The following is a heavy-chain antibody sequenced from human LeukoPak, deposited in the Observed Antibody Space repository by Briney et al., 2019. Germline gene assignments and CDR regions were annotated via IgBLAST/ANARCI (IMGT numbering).Heavy chain of an antibody. CDR2: INHSGST. Sequence: PSETLSLTCAVYGGSFSGYYWSWIRQPPGKGLEWIGEINHSGSTNYNPSLKSRVTISVDTSKNQFSLKLSSVTAADTAVYYCARRIGIAVAGTWKCWGQGTLVTVSS. V-gene: IGHV4-34*01. D-gene: IGHD6-19*01. CDR3: ARRIGIAVAGTWKC. J-gene: IGHJ4*02. CDR1: GGSFSGYY.